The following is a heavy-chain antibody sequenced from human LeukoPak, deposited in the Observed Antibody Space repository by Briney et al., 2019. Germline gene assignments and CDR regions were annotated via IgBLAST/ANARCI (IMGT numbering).Heavy chain of an antibody. CDR1: GDSVSSNTAA. CDR2: TYYRSKWYH. CDR3: TRDQDGMDV. Sequence: SQTLSLTCAISGDSVSSNTAAWSWIRQSPSRGLEWLGRTYYRSKWYHDYAVSLKSRLTINPDTSMNQFSLQLNSVTPEDTAVYYCTRDQDGMDVWGQGTTVIVSS. V-gene: IGHV6-1*01. J-gene: IGHJ6*02.